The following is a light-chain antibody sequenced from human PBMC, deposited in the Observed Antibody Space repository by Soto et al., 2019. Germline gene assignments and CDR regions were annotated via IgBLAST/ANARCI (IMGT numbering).Light chain of an antibody. CDR1: SGSVSTHYY. CDR3: VLYMGSGIGV. J-gene: IGLJ3*02. Sequence: QTVVTQEQSFSVSPGGTGTLTCGLSSGSVSTHYYPSWYQQTPVQAPRTLIYSTNTRSSGVPERFTGSILGNRAALPITWAQADDESDYYCVLYMGSGIGVFGGGTKLTVL. CDR2: STN. V-gene: IGLV8-61*01.